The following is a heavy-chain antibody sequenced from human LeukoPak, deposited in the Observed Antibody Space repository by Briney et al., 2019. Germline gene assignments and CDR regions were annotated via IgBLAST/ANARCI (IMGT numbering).Heavy chain of an antibody. CDR1: GGFISSGSYY. J-gene: IGHJ2*01. CDR3: ARQYIDILTGYHRGELYWYFDL. Sequence: SQTLSLTCTVSGGFISSGSYYWSWIRQPAGKGLEWIGRIYTSGSTNYNPSLKSRVTISVDTSKNQFSLKLNSVTAADTAVYYCARQYIDILTGYHRGELYWYFDLWGRGTLVTVSS. V-gene: IGHV4-61*02. D-gene: IGHD3-9*01. CDR2: IYTSGST.